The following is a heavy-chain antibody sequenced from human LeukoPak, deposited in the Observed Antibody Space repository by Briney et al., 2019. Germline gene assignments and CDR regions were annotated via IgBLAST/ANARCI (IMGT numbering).Heavy chain of an antibody. Sequence: GGSLRLSCAASGFTFSSYAMSWVRQTPGKGLEWVSATIGGGDDTYHADSVKGRFTISRDNSRNTLYLQLNSLRAEDTAIYYCAKSILARCSGATCYPFDYWGQGTPVAVSS. D-gene: IGHD2-15*01. CDR2: TIGGGDDT. V-gene: IGHV3-23*01. J-gene: IGHJ4*02. CDR3: AKSILARCSGATCYPFDY. CDR1: GFTFSSYA.